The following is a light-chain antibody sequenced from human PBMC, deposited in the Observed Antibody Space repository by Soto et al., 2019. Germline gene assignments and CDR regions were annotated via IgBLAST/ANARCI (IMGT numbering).Light chain of an antibody. CDR2: AAS. CDR1: QGISSY. V-gene: IGKV1-8*01. CDR3: QQYYSHPWT. Sequence: AIRMTQSPSSFSASTGDRVTITCRASQGISSYLAWYQQKPGKAPKLLIYAASTLQSGVPSRFSGSGSGTDFTLTLSCLQSEDFATYSCQQYYSHPWTFGQGTKVEIK. J-gene: IGKJ1*01.